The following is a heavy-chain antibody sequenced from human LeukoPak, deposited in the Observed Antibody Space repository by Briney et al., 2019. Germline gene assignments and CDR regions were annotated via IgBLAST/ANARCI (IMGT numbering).Heavy chain of an antibody. CDR2: IHDSGST. CDR1: LGSVSSNSYY. D-gene: IGHD1-1*01. V-gene: IGHV4-39*07. Sequence: PSETLSLTCTVSLGSVSSNSYYWGWIRQPPGKGLEWIGRIHDSGSTHYNPSLESRVTISVDTSKNQFSLKLSSVTAADTAVYYCAGSWNAERSFDPWGQGTLVTVSS. J-gene: IGHJ5*02. CDR3: AGSWNAERSFDP.